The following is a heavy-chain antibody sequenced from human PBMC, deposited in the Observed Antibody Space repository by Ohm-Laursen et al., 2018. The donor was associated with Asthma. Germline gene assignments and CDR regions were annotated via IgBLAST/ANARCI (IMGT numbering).Heavy chain of an antibody. J-gene: IGHJ6*02. D-gene: IGHD2-2*01. CDR2: IIPIFGTA. CDR3: ASIVVVPAATVDYYYYGMDV. Sequence: GSSVKVSCKASGGTFSSYAISWVRQAPGQGLEWMGGIIPIFGTANYAQKFQGRVTITADESTSTAYMELSSLRSEDTAVYYCASIVVVPAATVDYYYYGMDVWGQGTTVTVSS. CDR1: GGTFSSYA. V-gene: IGHV1-69*01.